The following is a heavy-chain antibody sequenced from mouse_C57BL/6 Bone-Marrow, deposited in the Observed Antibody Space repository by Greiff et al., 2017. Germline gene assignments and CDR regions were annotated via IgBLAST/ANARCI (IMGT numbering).Heavy chain of an antibody. CDR2: ISDGGSYT. V-gene: IGHV5-4*03. CDR1: GFTFSSYA. CDR3: ARADGYYGIAY. Sequence: EVKVVESGGGLVKPGGSLKLSCAASGFTFSSYAMSWVRQTPEKRLEWVATISDGGSYTYYPDNVKGRFTISRDNAKNNLYLQMSHLKSEDTAMYYCARADGYYGIAYWGQGTLVTVSA. D-gene: IGHD2-3*01. J-gene: IGHJ3*01.